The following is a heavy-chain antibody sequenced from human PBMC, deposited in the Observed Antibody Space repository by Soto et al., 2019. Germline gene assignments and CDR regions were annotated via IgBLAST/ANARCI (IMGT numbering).Heavy chain of an antibody. J-gene: IGHJ6*02. D-gene: IGHD5-12*01. CDR1: GGTFSSYA. Sequence: QVQLVQSGAEVKKPGSSVKVSCKASGGTFSSYAISWVRQAPGQGLEWMGGIIPIFGTANYAQKFQGRVTITADESTSTAYMELSSLRSEDTAVYYCARVGGGYDRYYYYGMDVWGQWTTVTVSS. V-gene: IGHV1-69*01. CDR3: ARVGGGYDRYYYYGMDV. CDR2: IIPIFGTA.